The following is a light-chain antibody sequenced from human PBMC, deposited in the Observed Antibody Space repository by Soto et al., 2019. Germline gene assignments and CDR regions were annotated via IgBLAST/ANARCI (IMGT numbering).Light chain of an antibody. V-gene: IGKV3-15*01. CDR3: QQYNNWPLT. J-gene: IGKJ4*01. CDR1: RSVNSD. CDR2: GAS. Sequence: TIMTQSPVTLSVSPGEGATLSCRASRSVNSDLAWYQQKPGQPPRLLISGASTRATGISARFSGSGTGTDFTLTISSLQSDDSAVYYCQQYNNWPLTFGGGTKVQI.